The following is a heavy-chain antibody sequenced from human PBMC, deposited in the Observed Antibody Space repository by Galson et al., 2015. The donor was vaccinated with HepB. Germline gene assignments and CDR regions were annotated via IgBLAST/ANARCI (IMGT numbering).Heavy chain of an antibody. V-gene: IGHV1-18*01. Sequence: SVKVSCKASGYTFPSHDIHWVRQAPGQGPEWMGWISGYNGHTSYAKKFQGRVTMTTDPSTSTGYMELRSLRSDDTAVYYCARAAGEAYPDYWGQGTLVTVSS. CDR3: ARAAGEAYPDY. D-gene: IGHD3-10*01. CDR1: GYTFPSHD. CDR2: ISGYNGHT. J-gene: IGHJ4*02.